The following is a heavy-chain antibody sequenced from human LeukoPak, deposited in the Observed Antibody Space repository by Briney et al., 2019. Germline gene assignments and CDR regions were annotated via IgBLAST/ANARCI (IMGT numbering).Heavy chain of an antibody. CDR2: ISAYNGNT. CDR1: GYTFTSYG. Sequence: ASVKVSCKASGYTFTSYGISWVRQAPGQGLEWMGWISAYNGNTNYAQKLQGRVTMTTDTSTSTAYMELRSLRSDDTAVYYCARGLTCSSTSCYLGYWGQGTLVTVSS. D-gene: IGHD2-2*01. J-gene: IGHJ4*02. V-gene: IGHV1-18*01. CDR3: ARGLTCSSTSCYLGY.